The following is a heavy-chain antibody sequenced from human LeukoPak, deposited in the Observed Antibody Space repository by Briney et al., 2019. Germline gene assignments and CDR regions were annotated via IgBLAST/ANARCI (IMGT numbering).Heavy chain of an antibody. CDR2: IYYSGST. Sequence: SETLSLTCTVSGGSISSYYWSWIRQPPGKGLEWIGYIYYSGSTNYNPSLKSRVTMSVDTSKNQFSLKLSSVTAADTAVYYCARLLWFGEDYWGQGTLVTVSS. CDR1: GGSISSYY. V-gene: IGHV4-59*08. D-gene: IGHD3-10*01. J-gene: IGHJ4*02. CDR3: ARLLWFGEDY.